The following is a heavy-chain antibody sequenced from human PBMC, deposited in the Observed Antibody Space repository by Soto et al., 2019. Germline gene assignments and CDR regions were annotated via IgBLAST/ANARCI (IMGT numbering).Heavy chain of an antibody. CDR1: GGSFSGYY. D-gene: IGHD3-10*01. CDR3: ARAYYYGSENFDY. V-gene: IGHV4-34*01. J-gene: IGHJ4*02. CDR2: INHSGST. Sequence: QVQLQQWGAGLLKPSETLSLTCAVYGGSFSGYYWSWIRQPPGKGLEWIGEINHSGSTNYNPSLKIRVTISVDTSKNQFSLKLSSVTAADTAVYYCARAYYYGSENFDYWGQGTLVTVSS.